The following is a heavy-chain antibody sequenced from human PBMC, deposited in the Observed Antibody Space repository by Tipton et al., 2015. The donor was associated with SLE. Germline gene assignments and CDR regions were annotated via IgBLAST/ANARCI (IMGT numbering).Heavy chain of an antibody. D-gene: IGHD6-25*01. Sequence: TLSLTCTVSGGSISNYYWSWIRQSPGRGLEWIGYIHYSGSTNYNPSLKSRVTMTRDTSTSTVHMELISLRSEDTAVYYCARSGYADYFDFWGQGTLVTVSS. CDR1: GGSISNYY. CDR3: ARSGYADYFDF. CDR2: IHYSGST. J-gene: IGHJ4*02. V-gene: IGHV4-59*01.